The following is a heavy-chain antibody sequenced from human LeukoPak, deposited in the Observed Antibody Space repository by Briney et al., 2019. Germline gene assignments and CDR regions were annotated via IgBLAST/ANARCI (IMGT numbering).Heavy chain of an antibody. D-gene: IGHD4-17*01. J-gene: IGHJ3*02. V-gene: IGHV3-7*01. CDR2: IKQDESEK. CDR3: VREVEYGDYDSWGAFDI. Sequence: GGSLRLSCAASGFTFSRYWMNWVRQAPGKGLEWVANIKQDESEKYYVDSVKGRFIISRDNAKNSLYLQMNNLRDEETAVYYCVREVEYGDYDSWGAFDIWGQGTMVTVSS. CDR1: GFTFSRYW.